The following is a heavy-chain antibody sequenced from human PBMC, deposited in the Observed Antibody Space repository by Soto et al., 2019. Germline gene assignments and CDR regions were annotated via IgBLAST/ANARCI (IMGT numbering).Heavy chain of an antibody. D-gene: IGHD6-6*01. CDR1: GGTFSSYT. CDR3: ARGGRQLAPLDY. CDR2: IIPILGIA. J-gene: IGHJ4*02. Sequence: AASVKVSCKASGGTFSSYTISWVRQAPGQGLEWMGRIIPILGIANYAQKFQGRVTITADKSTSTAYMELSSLRSEDTAVYYCARGGRQLAPLDYWGQGTLVTVSS. V-gene: IGHV1-69*02.